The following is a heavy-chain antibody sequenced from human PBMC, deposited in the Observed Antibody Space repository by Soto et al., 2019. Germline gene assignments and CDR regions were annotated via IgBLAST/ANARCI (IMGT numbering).Heavy chain of an antibody. CDR3: ARSSGVSTPDFDY. CDR1: GFTFTLYA. D-gene: IGHD3-10*01. J-gene: IGHJ4*02. Sequence: AGGSLRLSCAASGFTFTLYAIHWVRQAPGKGLEWVAVISHDGSIKYYTDSVKDRFTISRDNSLHTVYLQMNSLGPEDTSVYFCARSSGVSTPDFDYWGQGALVTVSS. V-gene: IGHV3-30-3*01. CDR2: ISHDGSIK.